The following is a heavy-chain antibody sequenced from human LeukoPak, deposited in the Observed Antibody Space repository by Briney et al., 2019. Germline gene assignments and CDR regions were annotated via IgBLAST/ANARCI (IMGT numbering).Heavy chain of an antibody. J-gene: IGHJ4*02. Sequence: SGTLSLTCAVYGGSFSGYYWNWIRQPPGKGLEWSGEINHSGSTNYNPSLKSRLTISVDTSKNQFSLKLDSVTAADTAVYYCATTGGYWGQGTLVTVSS. V-gene: IGHV4-34*01. CDR3: ATTGGY. CDR2: INHSGST. CDR1: GGSFSGYY. D-gene: IGHD7-27*01.